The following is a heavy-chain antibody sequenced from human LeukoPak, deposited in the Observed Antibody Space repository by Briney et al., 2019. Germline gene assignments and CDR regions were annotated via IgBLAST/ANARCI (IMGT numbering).Heavy chain of an antibody. D-gene: IGHD3-16*02. CDR1: GGSINKDY. CDR3: ARVTQLGLRLGELSLYNAFDI. Sequence: SETLSLTCTVSGGSINKDYWSWIRQPAGKGLEWIGRINTSGSTNYNPSLKSRVTISVDTSKNQFSLKLSSVTAADTAVYYCARVTQLGLRLGELSLYNAFDIWGQGTMVTVSS. CDR2: INTSGST. J-gene: IGHJ3*02. V-gene: IGHV4-4*07.